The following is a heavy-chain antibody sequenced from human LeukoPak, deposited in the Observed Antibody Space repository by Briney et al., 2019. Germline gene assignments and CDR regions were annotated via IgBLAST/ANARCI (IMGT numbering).Heavy chain of an antibody. CDR2: ITYSGSI. Sequence: SETLSLTCAVSGGSFSGKYWTWIRQRPGKGLEWIGEITYSGSIYYNPSLKSRVTISVDTSKNQFSLKLNSVTAADTAVYYCARDLMTWGQGTLVTVSS. J-gene: IGHJ4*02. V-gene: IGHV4-34*01. CDR3: ARDLMT. CDR1: GGSFSGKY.